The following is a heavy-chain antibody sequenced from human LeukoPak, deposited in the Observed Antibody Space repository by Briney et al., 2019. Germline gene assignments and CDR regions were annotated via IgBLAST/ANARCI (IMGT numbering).Heavy chain of an antibody. V-gene: IGHV3-21*01. CDR1: GFTFSSYS. CDR3: ARERQITMIVPDYFDY. J-gene: IGHJ4*02. Sequence: PGGSLRLCCAASGFTFSSYSMNWVRQAPGKGLEWVSSISSSSSYIYYADSVKGRFTISRDNAKNSLYLQMNSLRAEDTAVYYCARERQITMIVPDYFDYWGQGTLVTVSS. D-gene: IGHD3-22*01. CDR2: ISSSSSYI.